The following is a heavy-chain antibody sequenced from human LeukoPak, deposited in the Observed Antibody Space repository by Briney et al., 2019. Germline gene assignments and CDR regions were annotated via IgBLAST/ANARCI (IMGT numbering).Heavy chain of an antibody. D-gene: IGHD1-26*01. J-gene: IGHJ4*02. Sequence: GGSLRLSCAASGFTFSSYAMSWVRQAPGKGLEWVSAISGSGGSTYYADSVKGRFTISRDNSKNTLHLQMNSLRAEDTAVYYCAKGKVSGSYYPFDYWGQGTLVTVSS. CDR1: GFTFSSYA. CDR3: AKGKVSGSYYPFDY. CDR2: ISGSGGST. V-gene: IGHV3-23*01.